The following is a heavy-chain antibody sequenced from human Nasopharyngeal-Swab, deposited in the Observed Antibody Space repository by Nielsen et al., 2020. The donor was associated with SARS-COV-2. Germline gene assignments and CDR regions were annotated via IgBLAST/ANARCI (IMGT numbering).Heavy chain of an antibody. J-gene: IGHJ6*04. D-gene: IGHD6-19*01. V-gene: IGHV3-43*02. CDR2: TSGDGTNT. CDR3: AKDFNQYNSGWYDG. Sequence: GGSLSLSCAASGFTFDDYAMHWVRQAPGKGLEWVSVTSGDGTNTYYADSVRGRFTISRDNSKNSLCLQMNSLRTEDTALYYCAKDFNQYNSGWYDGWGKGTTVTVSS. CDR1: GFTFDDYA.